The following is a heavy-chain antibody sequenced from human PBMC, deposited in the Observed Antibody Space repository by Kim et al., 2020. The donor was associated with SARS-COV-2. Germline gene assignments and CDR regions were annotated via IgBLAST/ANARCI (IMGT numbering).Heavy chain of an antibody. CDR1: GFTFSSYA. CDR3: ARVAATVTIYWYFDL. V-gene: IGHV3-30*04. D-gene: IGHD4-17*01. Sequence: GGSLRLSCAASGFTFSSYAMHWVRQAPGKGLEWVAVISYDGSNKYYADSVKGRFTISRDNSKNTLYLQMNSLRAEDTAVYYCARVAATVTIYWYFDLWGR. CDR2: ISYDGSNK. J-gene: IGHJ2*01.